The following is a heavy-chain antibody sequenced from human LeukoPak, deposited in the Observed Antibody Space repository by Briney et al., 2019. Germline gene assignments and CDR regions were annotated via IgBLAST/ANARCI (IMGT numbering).Heavy chain of an antibody. J-gene: IGHJ4*02. CDR3: ARGWDS. V-gene: IGHV3-7*01. D-gene: IGHD5-24*01. CDR1: GFTFSSYW. CDR2: IKEDGSEK. Sequence: GGSLRLSCAASGFTFSSYWMTWARQAPGKGLEWAANIKEDGSEKYYVDSVKGRFTISRDNAKNSLYLQMNSLRAEDTAVFYCARGWDSWGQGTLVIVSS.